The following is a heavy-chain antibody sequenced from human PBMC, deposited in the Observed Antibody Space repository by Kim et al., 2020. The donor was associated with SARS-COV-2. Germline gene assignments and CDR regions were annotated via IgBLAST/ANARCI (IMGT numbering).Heavy chain of an antibody. CDR3: ARRPYSGSYYFDY. Sequence: YNPSLKSRVTISVDTSKNQFSLKLSSVTAADTAVYYCARRPYSGSYYFDYWGQGTLVTVSS. J-gene: IGHJ4*02. V-gene: IGHV4-59*01. D-gene: IGHD1-26*01.